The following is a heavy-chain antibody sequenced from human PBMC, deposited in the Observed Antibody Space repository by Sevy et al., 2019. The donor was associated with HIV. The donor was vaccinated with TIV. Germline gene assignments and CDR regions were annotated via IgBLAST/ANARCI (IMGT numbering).Heavy chain of an antibody. Sequence: GGSLRLSCATSGVTVSSYYMSWVRQSPGKGLEWVSLIYSGGNTYYADSVKGRFTISRDNSKNTLYLQMNSLRAEDTAVYYCARGLFGTSSYWGQGTLVTVSS. CDR1: GVTVSSYY. D-gene: IGHD6-13*01. V-gene: IGHV3-53*01. CDR3: ARGLFGTSSY. CDR2: IYSGGNT. J-gene: IGHJ4*02.